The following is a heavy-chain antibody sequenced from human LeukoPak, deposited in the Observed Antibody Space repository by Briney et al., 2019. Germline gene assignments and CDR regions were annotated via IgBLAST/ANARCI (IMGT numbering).Heavy chain of an antibody. CDR3: ARGSPDYGDLRYWYFDL. CDR1: GGSISSGGYY. Sequence: PSQTLSLTCTVSGGSISSGGYYWSWIRQHPGKGLEWIGYIYYSGSTHYNPSLKSRVTISVDTSKNQFSLKLSSVTAADTAVYYCARGSPDYGDLRYWYFDLWGRGTLVTVSS. D-gene: IGHD4-17*01. CDR2: IYYSGST. J-gene: IGHJ2*01. V-gene: IGHV4-31*03.